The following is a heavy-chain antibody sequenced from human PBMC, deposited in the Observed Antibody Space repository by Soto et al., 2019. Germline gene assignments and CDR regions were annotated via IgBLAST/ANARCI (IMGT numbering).Heavy chain of an antibody. CDR2: IDTSGST. D-gene: IGHD3-3*01. V-gene: IGHV4-4*07. CDR1: GGAISNYY. Sequence: LSLTCTVSGGAISNYYCNWIRQPAGKGLEWIGRIDTSGSTNYNPSLKSRVTMSVDTSKQEFSLKLSSVTAADTALYYCARGGQDFWSGPFDYWGRGALVTVSS. CDR3: ARGGQDFWSGPFDY. J-gene: IGHJ4*02.